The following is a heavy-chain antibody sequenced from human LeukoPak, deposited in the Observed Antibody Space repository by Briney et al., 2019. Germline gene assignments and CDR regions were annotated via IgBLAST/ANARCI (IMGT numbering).Heavy chain of an antibody. Sequence: ASETLSLTCTVSGGSISSGGYYWSWIRQHPGKGLEWIGYIYYSGSTYYNPSLKSRVTISVDTSKNQFSLKLSSVTAADTAVYYCARTYGSYLDYFGYWGQGTLVTVSS. V-gene: IGHV4-31*03. D-gene: IGHD1-26*01. CDR2: IYYSGST. CDR3: ARTYGSYLDYFGY. CDR1: GGSISSGGYY. J-gene: IGHJ4*02.